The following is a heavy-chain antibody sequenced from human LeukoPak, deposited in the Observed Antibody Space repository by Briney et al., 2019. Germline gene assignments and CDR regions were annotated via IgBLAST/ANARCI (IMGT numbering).Heavy chain of an antibody. Sequence: PGGSLRLSCAASGFTFTTYWMHWVRQVPGKGLVWVARIKGDGSSTRHADSMKGRFTISRDNAKNTLYLLMNSLRDDDTAVYYCVREGLECSGSSCQRAAFDYWGQGTLVTVSS. D-gene: IGHD2-2*01. V-gene: IGHV3-74*01. CDR3: VREGLECSGSSCQRAAFDY. CDR2: IKGDGSST. CDR1: GFTFTTYW. J-gene: IGHJ4*02.